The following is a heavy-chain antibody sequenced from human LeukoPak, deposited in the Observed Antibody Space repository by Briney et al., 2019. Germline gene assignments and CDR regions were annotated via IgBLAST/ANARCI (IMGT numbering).Heavy chain of an antibody. CDR2: IYHSGST. J-gene: IGHJ3*02. Sequence: SETLSLTCAVSGGSISSGGYSWSWIRQPPGKGLEWIGYIYHSGSTYYNPSLKSRVTISVDRSKNQFSLKLSSVTAADTAVYYCARATLLTGDYDAFDIWGQGTMATVSS. CDR3: ARATLLTGDYDAFDI. V-gene: IGHV4-30-2*01. D-gene: IGHD7-27*01. CDR1: GGSISSGGYS.